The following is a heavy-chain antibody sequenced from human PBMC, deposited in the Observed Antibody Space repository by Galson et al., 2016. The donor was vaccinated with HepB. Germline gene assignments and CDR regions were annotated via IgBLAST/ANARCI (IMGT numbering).Heavy chain of an antibody. J-gene: IGHJ4*02. CDR1: GFTFSRYA. CDR2: ISAGSGPT. Sequence: SLRLSCAVSGFTFSRYAMSWVRQAPGKGLEWVSTISAGSGPTDYADSAKGRFTISRDNSKNTLYLQMNSLRAEDTAVYYCARGGSSGYFLDYFDYWGQGTLVTVSS. V-gene: IGHV3-23*01. D-gene: IGHD3-22*01. CDR3: ARGGSSGYFLDYFDY.